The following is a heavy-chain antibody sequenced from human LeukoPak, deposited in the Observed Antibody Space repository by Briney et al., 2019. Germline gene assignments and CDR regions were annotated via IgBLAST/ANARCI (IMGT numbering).Heavy chain of an antibody. CDR2: MSYDGTNK. D-gene: IGHD3-22*01. Sequence: GGSLRLSCAASGFPFTTDALHWVRQAPGKGLEWVALMSYDGTNKFYGRSVRGRFTISIDKSKNILYLQMDSLRIEDTAVYYCCRGPYYDSSGYLDYWGQGTLVTVSS. V-gene: IGHV3-30-3*01. CDR1: GFPFTTDA. J-gene: IGHJ4*02. CDR3: CRGPYYDSSGYLDY.